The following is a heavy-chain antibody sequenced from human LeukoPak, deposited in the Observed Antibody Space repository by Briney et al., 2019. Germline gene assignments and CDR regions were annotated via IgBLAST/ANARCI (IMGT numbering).Heavy chain of an antibody. CDR3: ARVPYYYGSGSPLWA. CDR2: IIPIFGTA. CDR1: GGTFSSYA. Sequence: SVKVSCRASGGTFSSYAISWVRQAPGQGLEWMGGIIPIFGTANYAQKFQGRVTITADESTSTAYMELSSLRSEDTAVYYCARVPYYYGSGSPLWAWGQGTLVTVSS. D-gene: IGHD3-10*01. J-gene: IGHJ5*02. V-gene: IGHV1-69*13.